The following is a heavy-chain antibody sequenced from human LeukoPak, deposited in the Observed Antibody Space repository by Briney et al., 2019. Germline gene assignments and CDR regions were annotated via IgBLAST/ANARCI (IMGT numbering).Heavy chain of an antibody. J-gene: IGHJ4*02. D-gene: IGHD3-22*01. CDR2: ISSSGSII. Sequence: GGSLRLSCVVSGFTFSDYFMSWIRQAPEKGLEWVSYISSSGSIIYYADSVKGRFTISRDNAENSLHLQMNSLRSEDTAVYYCARQYDYYDSSGYSSYFDYWGQGTLVTVSS. V-gene: IGHV3-11*04. CDR3: ARQYDYYDSSGYSSYFDY. CDR1: GFTFSDYF.